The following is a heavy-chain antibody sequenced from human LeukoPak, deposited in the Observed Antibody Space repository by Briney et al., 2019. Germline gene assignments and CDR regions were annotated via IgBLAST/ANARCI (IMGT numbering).Heavy chain of an antibody. CDR2: ISGSGGST. V-gene: IGHV3-23*01. Sequence: GGSLRLSCAASGFTFSSYAMSWVRQAPGKGLEWVSAISGSGGSTYYADSVKGRFTISRDNSKNTLYLQMNSLRAEDTAVYYCAKDPVYDPTPDYYYMDVWGKGTTVTISS. CDR3: AKDPVYDPTPDYYYMDV. J-gene: IGHJ6*03. CDR1: GFTFSSYA. D-gene: IGHD1-14*01.